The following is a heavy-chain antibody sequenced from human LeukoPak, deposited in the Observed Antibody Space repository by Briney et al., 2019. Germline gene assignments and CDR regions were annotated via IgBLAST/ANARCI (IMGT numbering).Heavy chain of an antibody. D-gene: IGHD6-19*01. CDR2: ISDGGGGT. CDR3: AQPGITVAGNSPTYYFMDV. CDR1: GFTFSSYA. J-gene: IGHJ6*03. V-gene: IGHV3-23*01. Sequence: QPGGSLRLSCAASGFTFSSYAMTWVRQAPGKGLDGVATISDGGGGTSYADSVKGRFTISGDNSENTLYLQMSSLSAEDTAVYYCAQPGITVAGNSPTYYFMDVWGKGATVTVSS.